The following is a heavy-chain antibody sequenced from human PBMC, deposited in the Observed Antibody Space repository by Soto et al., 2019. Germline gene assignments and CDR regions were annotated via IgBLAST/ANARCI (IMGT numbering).Heavy chain of an antibody. Sequence: QVQLQESGPGLVKPSGTLSLTCAVSGASISSTNWWSWVRQAPGEGLDWIGEIFHSGTTTYNPSLKSRVIISMDTSTNQLSLRLDSVTAADTAVYFCARHIAVPTTRGFDYWGQGTLVTVSS. D-gene: IGHD2-15*01. CDR2: IFHSGTT. CDR3: ARHIAVPTTRGFDY. V-gene: IGHV4-4*02. J-gene: IGHJ4*02. CDR1: GASISSTNW.